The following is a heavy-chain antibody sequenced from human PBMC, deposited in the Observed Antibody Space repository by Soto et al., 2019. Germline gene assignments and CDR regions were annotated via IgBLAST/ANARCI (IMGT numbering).Heavy chain of an antibody. V-gene: IGHV1-18*01. D-gene: IGHD4-17*01. CDR1: GYTFSSYG. J-gene: IGHJ4*02. Sequence: QVQLVQSGAGVKKPGASVTVSCKASGYTFSSYGISWARQAPGQGLEWMGWISYNGNTKYAQNFQGRVTMTTDTSTNTAYMELRSLRSDDTAVYYCGRDVWTTHGTPGDFDYWGQGTLVTVSS. CDR2: ISYNGNT. CDR3: GRDVWTTHGTPGDFDY.